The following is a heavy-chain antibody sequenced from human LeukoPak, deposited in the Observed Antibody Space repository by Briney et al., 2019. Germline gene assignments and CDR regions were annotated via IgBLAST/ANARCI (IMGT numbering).Heavy chain of an antibody. D-gene: IGHD5-12*01. CDR2: VGISSGNT. V-gene: IGHV3-48*04. Sequence: GSLRLSCAASGFTFSDYSMNWVRQAPGKGLEWISYVGISSGNTKYADSVKGRFTISGDSAKNSVFLQMNSLRVGDTAVYYCARDHRYAFDNWGQGTLVTVSS. J-gene: IGHJ4*02. CDR3: ARDHRYAFDN. CDR1: GFTFSDYS.